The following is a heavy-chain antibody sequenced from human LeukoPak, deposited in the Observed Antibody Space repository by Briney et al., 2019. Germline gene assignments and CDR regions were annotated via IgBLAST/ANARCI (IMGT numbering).Heavy chain of an antibody. CDR3: ASHPLFDY. Sequence: PSETLSLTCTVSGGSISSSSYYWGWIRQPPGKGLEWIGSIYYSGSTYYNPSLKSRVTISVDTSKNQFSLKLSSVTAADTAVYYCASHPLFDYWGQGTLATVSS. CDR1: GGSISSSSYY. J-gene: IGHJ4*02. CDR2: IYYSGST. V-gene: IGHV4-39*01.